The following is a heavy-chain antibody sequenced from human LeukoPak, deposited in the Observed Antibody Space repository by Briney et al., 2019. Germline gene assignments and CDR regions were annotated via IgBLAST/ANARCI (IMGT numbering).Heavy chain of an antibody. CDR3: ARNSALDY. CDR1: GFTFSNYA. V-gene: IGHV3-33*08. CDR2: MWSDGSNK. Sequence: GGSLRLSCAAPGFTFSNYAMSWVRQAPGKGLEWVAVMWSDGSNKYHADSVKGRFTISRDNSKNTLYLQMNSLRAEDTAVYYCARNSALDYWGQGTLVTVSS. D-gene: IGHD2/OR15-2a*01. J-gene: IGHJ4*02.